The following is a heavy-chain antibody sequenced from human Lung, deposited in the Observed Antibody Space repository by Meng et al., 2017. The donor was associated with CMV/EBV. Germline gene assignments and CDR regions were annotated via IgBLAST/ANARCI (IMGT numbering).Heavy chain of an antibody. J-gene: IGHJ4*02. CDR3: ARVEVGITSGDY. CDR2: INAYNGDT. D-gene: IGHD1-26*01. CDR1: GYTFTNYC. Sequence: LVQSGGGVKKPGASVKVSCKASGYTFTNYCITWVRQAPGQGLEWMGWINAYNGDTNYAQTLQGRVTMTTDTSTSTAYMELRSLRSDDTAVYYCARVEVGITSGDYWGQGTLVTVSS. V-gene: IGHV1-18*01.